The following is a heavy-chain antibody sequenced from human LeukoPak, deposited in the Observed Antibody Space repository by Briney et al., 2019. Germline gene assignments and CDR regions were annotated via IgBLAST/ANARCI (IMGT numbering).Heavy chain of an antibody. D-gene: IGHD3-22*01. J-gene: IGHJ4*02. V-gene: IGHV3-23*01. CDR2: ISGSGGST. CDR1: GFTFSSYA. Sequence: GGSVRLSCAASGFTFSSYAMSWVLQAPGKGLEWVSAISGSGGSTYYADSVKGRFTISRDNSKNTLYLQMNSLRAEDTAVYYCAKEEYYYDSSGYSTPLDYWGQGTLVTVSS. CDR3: AKEEYYYDSSGYSTPLDY.